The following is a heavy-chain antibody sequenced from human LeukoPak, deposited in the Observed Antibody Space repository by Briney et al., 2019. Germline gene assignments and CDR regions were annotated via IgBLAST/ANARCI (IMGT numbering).Heavy chain of an antibody. Sequence: SQTLSLTCTVSGGSISSGSYYWSWIRQPAGKGLEWIGRIYTSGSTNYNPSHKSRVTISVDTSKNQFSLKLSSVTAADTAVYYCAREFSGSYRGDAFDIWGQGTMVTVSS. D-gene: IGHD1-26*01. CDR1: GGSISSGSYY. CDR3: AREFSGSYRGDAFDI. V-gene: IGHV4-61*02. J-gene: IGHJ3*02. CDR2: IYTSGST.